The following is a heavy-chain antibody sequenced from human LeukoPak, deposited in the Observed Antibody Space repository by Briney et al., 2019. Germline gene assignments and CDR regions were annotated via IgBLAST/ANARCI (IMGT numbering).Heavy chain of an antibody. CDR1: GGSISSYY. J-gene: IGHJ1*01. CDR3: ASSSSWYEGEYFQH. CDR2: IYYSGST. V-gene: IGHV4-59*01. D-gene: IGHD6-13*01. Sequence: SETLSLTCTVSGGSISSYYWSWIRQPPGKGLEWIGYIYYSGSTNYNPSLKSRVTISVDTSKNQFSLKLSSVTAADTAVYYCASSSSWYEGEYFQHWGQGTLATVSS.